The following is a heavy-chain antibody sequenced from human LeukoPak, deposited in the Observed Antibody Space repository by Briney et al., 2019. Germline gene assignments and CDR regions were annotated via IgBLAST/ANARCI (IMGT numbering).Heavy chain of an antibody. J-gene: IGHJ4*02. D-gene: IGHD3-22*01. CDR3: ARPYYDSSGYYS. Sequence: PSETLSLTCAVYGGSFSGYYWSWIRQPPGEGLEWIGEINHSGSTNFNPSLKSRVTISVDTSKTQFSLKLSSVTAADTAVYYCARPYYDSSGYYSWGQGTLVTVSS. V-gene: IGHV4-34*01. CDR1: GGSFSGYY. CDR2: INHSGST.